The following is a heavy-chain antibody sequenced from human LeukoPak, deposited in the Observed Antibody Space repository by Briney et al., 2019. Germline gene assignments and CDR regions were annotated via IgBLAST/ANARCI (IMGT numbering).Heavy chain of an antibody. J-gene: IGHJ4*02. CDR3: ADTAYDFWSGYSKTIY. V-gene: IGHV4-34*01. D-gene: IGHD3-3*01. CDR2: INHSGST. CDR1: GGSFSGYY. Sequence: PSETLSLTRAVYGGSFSGYYWSWIRQPPGKGLEWIGEINHSGSTNYNPSLKSRVTISVDTSKNQFSLKLSSVTAADTAVYYCADTAYDFWSGYSKTIYWGQGTLVTVSS.